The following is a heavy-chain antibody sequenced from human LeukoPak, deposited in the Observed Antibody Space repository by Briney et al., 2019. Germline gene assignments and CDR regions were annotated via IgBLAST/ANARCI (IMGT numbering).Heavy chain of an antibody. D-gene: IGHD4-11*01. J-gene: IGHJ4*02. CDR3: ARCNYVGEYYFDY. CDR2: ISGSGGST. Sequence: GGSLRLSCAAPGFTFSSYAMSWVRQAPGKGLEWVSAISGSGGSTYYADSVKGRFTISRDNSKNTLYLQMNSLRAEDTAVYYCARCNYVGEYYFDYWGQGTLVTVSS. CDR1: GFTFSSYA. V-gene: IGHV3-23*01.